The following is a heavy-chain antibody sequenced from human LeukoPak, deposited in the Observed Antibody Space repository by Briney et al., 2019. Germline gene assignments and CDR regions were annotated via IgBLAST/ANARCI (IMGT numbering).Heavy chain of an antibody. Sequence: GGSLRLSCAASGFTFSSYSFNWVRQAPGKGLEWVSYISSSGSTIYYADSVKGRFTISRDNAKNSLYLQMNSLRAEDTAVYYCAELGITMIGGVWGKGTTVTISS. CDR2: ISSSGSTI. D-gene: IGHD3-10*02. CDR1: GFTFSSYS. CDR3: AELGITMIGGV. V-gene: IGHV3-48*04. J-gene: IGHJ6*04.